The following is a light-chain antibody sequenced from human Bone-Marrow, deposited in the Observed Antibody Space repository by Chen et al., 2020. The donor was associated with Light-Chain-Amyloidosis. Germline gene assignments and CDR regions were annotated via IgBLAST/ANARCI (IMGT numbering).Light chain of an antibody. CDR1: EDIRVY. V-gene: IGKV1-39*01. Sequence: DIQMTQSPSPLSASLGDRVTITCRASEDIRVYLNWYQQKPGKAPKLLIYFASNLEAWVPSRFSGSGAGTDFNLTISSLQPEESATYYCQQSYSAWTFGQGTKVDIK. CDR3: QQSYSAWT. J-gene: IGKJ1*01. CDR2: FAS.